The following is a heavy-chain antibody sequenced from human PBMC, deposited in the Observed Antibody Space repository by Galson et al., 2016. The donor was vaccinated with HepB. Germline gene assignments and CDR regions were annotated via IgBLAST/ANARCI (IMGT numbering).Heavy chain of an antibody. Sequence: SLRLSCAASGFIFSTHDMHWVRQVPGKGLEWVSGIETAGDTYYAEALKGRVTISRENGKNTVYLQMNSLSAGDTAAYYCSRGKSLWTMPWNYGLDVWGKGTTVTVSS. D-gene: IGHD2-2*01. CDR2: IETAGDT. V-gene: IGHV3-13*01. CDR1: GFIFSTHD. CDR3: SRGKSLWTMPWNYGLDV. J-gene: IGHJ6*04.